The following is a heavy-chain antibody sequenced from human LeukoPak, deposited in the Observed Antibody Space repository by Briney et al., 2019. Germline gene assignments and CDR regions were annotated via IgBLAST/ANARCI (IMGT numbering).Heavy chain of an antibody. V-gene: IGHV3-30*18. D-gene: IGHD3-22*01. J-gene: IGHJ4*02. CDR1: GFTFSSYG. CDR2: ISYDGINK. CDR3: AKSYYYDSSGLDY. Sequence: GGSLRLSCAASGFTFSSYGMHWVRQAPGKGLEWVAVISYDGINKYFADSVKGRFTISRDNSKNTLYLQMNSLRAEDTAVYYCAKSYYYDSSGLDYWGQGTLVTVSS.